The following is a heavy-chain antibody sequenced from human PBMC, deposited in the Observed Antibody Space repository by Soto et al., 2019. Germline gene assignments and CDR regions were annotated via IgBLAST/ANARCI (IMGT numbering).Heavy chain of an antibody. CDR1: GFTVSSNY. D-gene: IGHD6-13*01. Sequence: GGSLRLSCAASGFTVSSNYMSWVRQAPGKGLEWVSVIYSGGSTYYADSVKGRFTISRDNSKNTLYLQMNSLRAEDTAVYYCAKSAAAGYFDYWGQGTLVTVSS. CDR2: IYSGGST. V-gene: IGHV3-53*01. CDR3: AKSAAAGYFDY. J-gene: IGHJ4*02.